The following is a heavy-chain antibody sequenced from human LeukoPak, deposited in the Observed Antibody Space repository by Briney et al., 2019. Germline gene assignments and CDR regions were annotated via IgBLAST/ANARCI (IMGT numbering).Heavy chain of an antibody. D-gene: IGHD3-22*01. J-gene: IGHJ4*02. V-gene: IGHV4-39*07. CDR2: IYNSGST. CDR1: GGSISSSSYY. Sequence: SETLSLTCTVSGGSISSSSYYWGWIRQPPGKGLEWIGSIYNSGSTYYNPSLKSRVTISVDTSKNQFSLKLSSVAAADTAVYYCARDLTDYYELDYWGQGTLVTVSS. CDR3: ARDLTDYYELDY.